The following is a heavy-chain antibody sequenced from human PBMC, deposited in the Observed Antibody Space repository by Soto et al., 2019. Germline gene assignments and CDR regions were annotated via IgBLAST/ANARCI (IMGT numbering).Heavy chain of an antibody. V-gene: IGHV4-59*01. Sequence: QVQLQEWGPGLVKPSETLSLTCTVSGASMNNYYGSWVRQPPGKGLEWIGYMYYSGGSNSNPSLKGRVTISVDTSKIQISLKLTSVTAADTAVYYCVRSGHLFGGVMWGQGTLVTVSS. CDR3: VRSGHLFGGVM. CDR2: MYYSGGS. D-gene: IGHD3-16*01. J-gene: IGHJ4*02. CDR1: GASMNNYY.